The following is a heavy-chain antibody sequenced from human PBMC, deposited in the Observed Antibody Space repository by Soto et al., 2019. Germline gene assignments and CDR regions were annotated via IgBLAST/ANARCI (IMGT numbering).Heavy chain of an antibody. CDR2: ISYDGSNK. Sequence: GGSLRLSCSASGFTFSSYGMHWVRQAPGKGLEWVAVISYDGSNKYYADSVKGRFTISRDNSKNTLYLQMNSLRAEDTAVYYCATPGYSSPLAGFDYWGQGTLVTVSS. V-gene: IGHV3-30*03. J-gene: IGHJ4*02. D-gene: IGHD6-13*01. CDR1: GFTFSSYG. CDR3: ATPGYSSPLAGFDY.